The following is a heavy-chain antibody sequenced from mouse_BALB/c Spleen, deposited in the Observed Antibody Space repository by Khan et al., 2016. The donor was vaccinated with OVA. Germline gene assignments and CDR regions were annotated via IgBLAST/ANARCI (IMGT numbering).Heavy chain of an antibody. CDR3: ARSPYGNFAY. CDR1: GFTFSTYA. J-gene: IGHJ3*01. V-gene: IGHV5-9-3*01. Sequence: EVQLVESGGGLVKPGGSLKLSCAASGFTFSTYAMSWVRQTPEKRLEWVATISSDGDYTYYPDNVTGRFTISRANAKNTLYLQMSSLRSEDTGMYYCARSPYGNFAYWGQGTLVTVSA. D-gene: IGHD2-1*01. CDR2: ISSDGDYT.